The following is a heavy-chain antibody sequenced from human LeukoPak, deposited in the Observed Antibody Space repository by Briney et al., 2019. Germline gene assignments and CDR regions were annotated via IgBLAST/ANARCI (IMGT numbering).Heavy chain of an antibody. J-gene: IGHJ3*02. CDR3: PRGLVLATDDAFDI. Sequence: SETLSLTCTVSGGSIRSYFWSWLRQPPGKGLEWIGYVWDTEITDYNPSLKSRVTISLDTSKNHFSLKLRSVTAADTALYFCPRGLVLATDDAFDIWDQGTLVTVSS. CDR1: GGSIRSYF. V-gene: IGHV4-59*01. D-gene: IGHD1-26*01. CDR2: VWDTEIT.